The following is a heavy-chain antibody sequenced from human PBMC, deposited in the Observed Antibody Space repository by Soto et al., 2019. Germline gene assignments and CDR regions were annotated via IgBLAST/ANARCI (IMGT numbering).Heavy chain of an antibody. CDR2: TYYRSKWYS. Sequence: RHSPSRGLEWLGRTYYRSKWYSDYALSVRSRITINPDTSKNQFSLHLNSVTPDDTAIYYCARYTNAWYLDYWGQGTRVTVSS. D-gene: IGHD2-2*02. J-gene: IGHJ4*02. V-gene: IGHV6-1*01. CDR3: ARYTNAWYLDY.